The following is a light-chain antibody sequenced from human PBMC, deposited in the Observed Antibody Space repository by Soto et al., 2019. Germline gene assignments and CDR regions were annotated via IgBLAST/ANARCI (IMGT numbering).Light chain of an antibody. CDR1: KSDIGIYDF. Sequence: QSALTQPPSASGSPGQSVTISCTGSKSDIGIYDFVSWYQHHPGKAPRLIIYEVVQRPSGVPDRFSGSKSGNTASLTVSGLQAADEADYSCCSYAGRSTPYVLGTGTKLTVL. CDR2: EVV. J-gene: IGLJ1*01. V-gene: IGLV2-8*01. CDR3: CSYAGRSTPYV.